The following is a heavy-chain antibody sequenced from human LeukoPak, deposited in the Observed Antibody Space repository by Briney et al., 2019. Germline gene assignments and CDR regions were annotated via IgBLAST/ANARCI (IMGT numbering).Heavy chain of an antibody. CDR2: ISYDGSNK. CDR1: GFTFSSYV. V-gene: IGHV3-30*18. Sequence: TGGSLRLSCAASGFTFSSYVMHWVRQAPGKGLEWVAVISYDGSNKCYADSVKGRFTISRDNSKNTLYLQMNSLRAEDTAVYYCAKDPDYWGQGTLVTVSS. CDR3: AKDPDY. J-gene: IGHJ4*02.